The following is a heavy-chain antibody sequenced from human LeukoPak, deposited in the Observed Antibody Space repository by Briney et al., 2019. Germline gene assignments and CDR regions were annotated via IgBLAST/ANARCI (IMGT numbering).Heavy chain of an antibody. CDR1: GFTFSDYY. CDR2: ISSSGSTI. Sequence: GGSLRLSCAASGFTFSDYYMSWIRQAPGKGLEWVSYISSSGSTIYYADSVKGRFTISRDNAKYSLYLQMNSLRAEDTAVYYCARDSPRRWELRVGYDYWGQGTLVTVSS. CDR3: ARDSPRRWELRVGYDY. V-gene: IGHV3-11*01. D-gene: IGHD1-26*01. J-gene: IGHJ4*02.